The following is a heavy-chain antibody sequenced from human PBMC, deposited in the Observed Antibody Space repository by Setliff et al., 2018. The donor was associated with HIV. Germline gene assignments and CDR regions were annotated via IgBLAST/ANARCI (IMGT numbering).Heavy chain of an antibody. CDR1: GGSMSSGSYF. CDR3: ARHSGLGGYYSPFDY. Sequence: SETLSLTCTVSGGSMSSGSYFWSWIRQPAGKGLEWIGRIYTSGSTDYNPSLKSRLTISVDTPKNQFSLKLSSATAADTAVYYCARHSGLGGYYSPFDYWGPGTLVTVSS. J-gene: IGHJ4*02. D-gene: IGHD3-22*01. CDR2: IYTSGST. V-gene: IGHV4-61*02.